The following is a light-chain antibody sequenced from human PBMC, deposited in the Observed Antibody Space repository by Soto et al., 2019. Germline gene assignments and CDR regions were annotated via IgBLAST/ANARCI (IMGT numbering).Light chain of an antibody. CDR1: SSNIGAGYD. Sequence: QSVLTQPHSVSGAQGQRVTISCTGSSSNIGAGYDVHWYQQLPGTAPKLLIYGNSNRPSGVPDRFSGSKSGTSASLAITGLQAEDEADYYCQSYDSSLSVSYVFGTGTKLTVL. V-gene: IGLV1-40*01. J-gene: IGLJ1*01. CDR2: GNS. CDR3: QSYDSSLSVSYV.